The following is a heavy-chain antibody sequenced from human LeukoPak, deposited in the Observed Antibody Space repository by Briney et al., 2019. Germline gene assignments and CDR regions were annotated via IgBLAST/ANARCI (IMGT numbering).Heavy chain of an antibody. Sequence: GGSLRLSCAASGFTFSSYGMHWVRQAPGKGLEWVAFIRYDGSNKYYADSVKGRFTISRDNSKNTLYLQMNSLRAEDTAVYYCAKSGRSLEWLSPPGREYNWFDPWGQGTLVTVSS. CDR2: IRYDGSNK. V-gene: IGHV3-30*02. CDR3: AKSGRSLEWLSPPGREYNWFDP. CDR1: GFTFSSYG. D-gene: IGHD3-3*01. J-gene: IGHJ5*02.